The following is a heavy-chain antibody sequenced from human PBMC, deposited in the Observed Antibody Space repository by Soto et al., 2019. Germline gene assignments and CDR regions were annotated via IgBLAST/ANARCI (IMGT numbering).Heavy chain of an antibody. V-gene: IGHV1-69*06. J-gene: IGHJ3*02. CDR1: EGIFTNYA. Sequence: ASVKVSCKSSEGIFTNYAINWVRQAPGQGLEWMGGIIPIFGPANYAQRFQARVTITADKSTSTVYMELSSLRSEDSAVYYCARDRHSSITYAFDIWGQGTVVTVSS. CDR3: ARDRHSSITYAFDI. CDR2: IIPIFGPA. D-gene: IGHD1-20*01.